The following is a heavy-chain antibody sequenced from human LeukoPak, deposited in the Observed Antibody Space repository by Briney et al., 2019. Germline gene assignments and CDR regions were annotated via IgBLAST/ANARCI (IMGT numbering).Heavy chain of an antibody. D-gene: IGHD2-15*01. CDR3: ARLKKARLGYCSGGSCRSYYYYGMDV. V-gene: IGHV4-34*01. Sequence: SETLSLTCAVCGGSFSGYYWSWIRQPPGKGLEWSGEINHSGSTNYNPSLKSRVTISVDTSKNQFSLKLSSVTAADTAVYYCARLKKARLGYCSGGSCRSYYYYGMDVWGKGTTVTVSS. CDR1: GGSFSGYY. J-gene: IGHJ6*04. CDR2: INHSGST.